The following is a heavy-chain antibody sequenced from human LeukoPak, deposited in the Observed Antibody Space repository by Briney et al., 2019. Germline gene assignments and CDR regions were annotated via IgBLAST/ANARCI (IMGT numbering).Heavy chain of an antibody. J-gene: IGHJ3*01. V-gene: IGHV3-73*01. CDR2: VKTKADSYAT. D-gene: IGHD3-22*01. Sequence: GGSLRLSCAASGFTFSDYALHWVGQAPGKGLEGVGRVKTKADSYATAYGTSVKGRFTISRGDSKNTAYLQMNSLKTDDRAVYYCTRHGFYYDSSGFDLWGQGTVVTVSS. CDR1: GFTFSDYA. CDR3: TRHGFYYDSSGFDL.